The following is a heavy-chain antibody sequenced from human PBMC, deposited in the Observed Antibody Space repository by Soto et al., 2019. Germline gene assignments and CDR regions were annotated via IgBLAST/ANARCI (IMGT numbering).Heavy chain of an antibody. D-gene: IGHD4-17*01. Sequence: EVQLVESGGGLVQPGGSLRLSCAASGFTFSSYDMHWVRQATGKGLEWVSAIGTAGDTYYPGSVKGRFTISRENAKNSWYLQMNSLRAGDTAVYYCARAGYGDYNSYGMDVWGQGTTVTVSS. CDR3: ARAGYGDYNSYGMDV. CDR2: IGTAGDT. CDR1: GFTFSSYD. V-gene: IGHV3-13*01. J-gene: IGHJ6*02.